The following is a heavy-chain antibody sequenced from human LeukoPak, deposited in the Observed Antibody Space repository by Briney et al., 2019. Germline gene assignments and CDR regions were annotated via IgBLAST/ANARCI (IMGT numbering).Heavy chain of an antibody. CDR2: LRTDGGRT. CDR1: GFTFNQYW. V-gene: IGHV3-74*01. CDR3: ARDHPGSNSLDY. D-gene: IGHD4-11*01. J-gene: IGHJ4*02. Sequence: PAGSLRLSCVASGFTFNQYWMHWVRQAPGAGLEWVSRLRTDGGRTNYADSVKGRFTISRDNARNTVYLQMNSLRVEDTAVYYCARDHPGSNSLDYWGQGTLVTVSS.